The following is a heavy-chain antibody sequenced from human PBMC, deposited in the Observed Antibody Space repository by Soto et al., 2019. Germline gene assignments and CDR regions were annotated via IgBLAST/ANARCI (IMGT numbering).Heavy chain of an antibody. Sequence: ASVKVSCKASGYIFSSFGIIWVRQAPGQGLEWMGWISAYNGNTNYAQKFQGRVTMTTDTSTSTAYVEVRSLSSDDTAVYYCAREARDYGSFYGTDVWGQGTTVTDSS. CDR1: GYIFSSFG. CDR2: ISAYNGNT. J-gene: IGHJ6*02. D-gene: IGHD4-17*01. CDR3: AREARDYGSFYGTDV. V-gene: IGHV1-18*01.